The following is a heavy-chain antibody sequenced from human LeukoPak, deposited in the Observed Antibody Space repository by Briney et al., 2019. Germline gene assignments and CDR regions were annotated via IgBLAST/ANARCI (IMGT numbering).Heavy chain of an antibody. Sequence: ASVKVSCKASGYTFTRYYMHWVRQAPGQGLEWMGIINPSGGSARYAQKFQGRVTMTRDTSTSTVCMDLSSLRSDDTAVYYCAREVAPAAVHYTFDIWGQGTMVSVSS. CDR3: AREVAPAAVHYTFDI. D-gene: IGHD2-2*02. CDR2: INPSGGSA. V-gene: IGHV1-46*03. CDR1: GYTFTRYY. J-gene: IGHJ3*02.